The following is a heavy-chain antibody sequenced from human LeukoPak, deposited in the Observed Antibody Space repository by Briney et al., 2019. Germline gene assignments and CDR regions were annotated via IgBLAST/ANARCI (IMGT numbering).Heavy chain of an antibody. D-gene: IGHD2-2*01. CDR2: IYPGDSDT. CDR1: GYSFTSYW. Sequence: GESLKISCKGSGYSFTSYWIGWVRQMPGKGLEWMGTIYPGDSDTRYSPSFQGQVAISADKSISTAYLQWSSLKASDTAMYYCARRDCSTSSCPFDYWGQGSLVTVSS. CDR3: ARRDCSTSSCPFDY. J-gene: IGHJ4*02. V-gene: IGHV5-51*01.